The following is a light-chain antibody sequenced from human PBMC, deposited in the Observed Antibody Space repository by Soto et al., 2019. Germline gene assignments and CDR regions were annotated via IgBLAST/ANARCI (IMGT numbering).Light chain of an antibody. Sequence: QSALTQPRSVSGSPGQSVRISWTGASDEVGRFDYVSWYQQHPGKAPKVIIYDVDERPSGVPNRFSGSKSGNTASLTISGLQADDEADYYCCSYAGSSTPYVFGTGTKVTVL. CDR1: SDEVGRFDY. J-gene: IGLJ1*01. V-gene: IGLV2-11*01. CDR2: DVD. CDR3: CSYAGSSTPYV.